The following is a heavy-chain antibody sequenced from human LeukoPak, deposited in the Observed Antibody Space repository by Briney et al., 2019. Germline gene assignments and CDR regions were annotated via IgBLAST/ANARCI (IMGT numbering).Heavy chain of an antibody. CDR3: ARGYGDYVGFDY. J-gene: IGHJ4*02. V-gene: IGHV3-11*06. CDR2: ISSSSSYT. D-gene: IGHD4-17*01. Sequence: PGGSLRLSCAASGFTFSSYWMSWIRQAPGKGLEWVSYISSSSSYTKYADSVKGRFTLSRDNAKKSLYLQMNSLRVEDTAVYYCARGYGDYVGFDYWGQGTLVTVSS. CDR1: GFTFSSYW.